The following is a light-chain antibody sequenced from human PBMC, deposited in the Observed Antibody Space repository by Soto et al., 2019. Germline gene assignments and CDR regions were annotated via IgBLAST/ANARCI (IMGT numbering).Light chain of an antibody. CDR2: DVS. CDR3: SSYTSSSTVHVV. V-gene: IGLV2-14*01. Sequence: QSVLTQPASVSGSPGQSITISCTGTSSDVGGYNYVSWYQQHPGKAPKLMIYDVSNRPSGVSNRFSGSKSGNMASLTISGLQAEDEADYYCSSYTSSSTVHVVFGGGTKLTVL. CDR1: SSDVGGYNY. J-gene: IGLJ2*01.